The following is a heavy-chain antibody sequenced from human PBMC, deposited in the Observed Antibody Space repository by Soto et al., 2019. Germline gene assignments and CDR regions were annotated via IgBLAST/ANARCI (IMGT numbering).Heavy chain of an antibody. CDR1: GYTFTSYY. D-gene: IGHD2-21*02. J-gene: IGHJ4*02. V-gene: IGHV1-46*01. Sequence: QVQLVQSGAEVKKPGASVKVSCKASGYTFTSYYMHWVRQAPGQGLEWMGIINPSGGSTSYAQKFQGRVTMTRDTSTSTVYMVLSSLRSEDTAVYYCARVTAIRGYDYWGQGTLVTVSS. CDR3: ARVTAIRGYDY. CDR2: INPSGGST.